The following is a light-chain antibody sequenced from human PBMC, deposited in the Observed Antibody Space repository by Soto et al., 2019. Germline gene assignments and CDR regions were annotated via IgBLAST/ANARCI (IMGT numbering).Light chain of an antibody. J-gene: IGKJ3*01. V-gene: IGKV3-15*01. CDR2: GAS. Sequence: IVMTQSPATLSVPPGDRATLSCRASQSVGSHLAWYQQRPGQAPGLLIYGASYRATGIPARFSGSGSGTDFTLNISSLQSEDFAVYYCQQYDNWPPFPVGPGTKVDIK. CDR1: QSVGSH. CDR3: QQYDNWPPFP.